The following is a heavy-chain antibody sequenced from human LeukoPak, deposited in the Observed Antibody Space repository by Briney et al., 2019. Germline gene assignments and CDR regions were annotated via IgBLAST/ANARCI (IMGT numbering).Heavy chain of an antibody. D-gene: IGHD3-9*01. CDR1: GFTFSNFW. CDR2: IKGDGSEK. CDR3: ARDQRYAFDY. V-gene: IGHV3-7*04. Sequence: GGSLRLSCAASGFTFSNFWMSWVRQAPGKGLEWVANIKGDGSEKYHVDSVKGRFTISRDNAKNSLYLHMHSLRDDDTAVYYCARDQRYAFDYWGQGILVTVSS. J-gene: IGHJ4*02.